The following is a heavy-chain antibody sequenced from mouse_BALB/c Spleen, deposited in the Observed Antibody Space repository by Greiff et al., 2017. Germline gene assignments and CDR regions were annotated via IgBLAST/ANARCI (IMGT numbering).Heavy chain of an antibody. J-gene: IGHJ4*01. Sequence: QVQLQQPGAELVRPGASVKLSCKASGYSFTSYWMNWVKQRPGQGLAWIGMIHPSDSETRCNQKFKDKATLTVDKSSNTAYMQLSSLTSEDSAVYYGARGGYVSLYYAIDYWGQGTSVTVSS. D-gene: IGHD3-1*01. CDR3: ARGGYVSLYYAIDY. CDR2: IHPSDSET. V-gene: IGHV1-61*01. CDR1: GYSFTSYW.